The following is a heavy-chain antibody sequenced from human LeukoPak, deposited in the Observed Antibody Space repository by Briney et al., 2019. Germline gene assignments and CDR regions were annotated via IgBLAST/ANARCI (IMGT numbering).Heavy chain of an antibody. CDR3: AKDVRTEAAAMNY. CDR1: GFTFSSYG. D-gene: IGHD2-2*01. V-gene: IGHV3-30*18. Sequence: GGSLRLSCAASGFTFSSYGMHWVRQAPGKGLEWVAVISYDGSNKYYADSVKGRFTISRDNSKNTLYLQMNSLRAEDTAVYYCAKDVRTEAAAMNYWGQGSLVTVSS. CDR2: ISYDGSNK. J-gene: IGHJ4*02.